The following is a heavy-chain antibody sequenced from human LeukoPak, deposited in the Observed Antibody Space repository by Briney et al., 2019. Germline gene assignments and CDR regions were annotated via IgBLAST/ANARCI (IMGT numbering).Heavy chain of an antibody. Sequence: PSETLSLTCAVYGGSFSGYYWSWIRQPPGKGLEWIGEINHSGSTNYNPSLKSRVTISVDTSKNQFSLKLSSVTAADTAVYYCVRAPSTRLITMIRRHAFDIWGQGTMVTVSS. CDR1: GGSFSGYY. J-gene: IGHJ3*02. CDR2: INHSGST. D-gene: IGHD3-22*01. CDR3: VRAPSTRLITMIRRHAFDI. V-gene: IGHV4-34*01.